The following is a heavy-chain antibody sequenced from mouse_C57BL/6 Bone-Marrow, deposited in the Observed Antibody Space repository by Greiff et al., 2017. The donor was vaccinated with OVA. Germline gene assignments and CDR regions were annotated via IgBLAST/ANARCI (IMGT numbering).Heavy chain of an antibody. D-gene: IGHD1-1*01. V-gene: IGHV8-8*01. CDR3: ARTIITTVVAHWYFDV. Sequence: QVTLKESGPGILQPSQTLSLTCSFSGFSLSTFGMGVGWIRQPSGKGLEWLAHIWWDDDKYYNPALKSRLTISKDTSKNQVFLKIANVDTADTATYYCARTIITTVVAHWYFDVWGTGTTVTVSS. CDR2: IWWDDDK. CDR1: GFSLSTFGMG. J-gene: IGHJ1*03.